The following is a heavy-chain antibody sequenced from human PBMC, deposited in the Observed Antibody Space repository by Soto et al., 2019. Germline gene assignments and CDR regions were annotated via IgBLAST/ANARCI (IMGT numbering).Heavy chain of an antibody. V-gene: IGHV5-10-1*01. CDR1: GYSFTSYW. CDR2: IDPSDSYT. J-gene: IGHJ6*02. CDR3: ARLSCSGGSCYSLGYYYYGMGV. Sequence: GESLKISCKGSGYSFTSYWISWVRQMPGKGLEWMGRIDPSDSYTNYSPSFQGHVTISADKSISTAYLQWSSLKASDTAMYYCARLSCSGGSCYSLGYYYYGMGVWGQGTTVTVSS. D-gene: IGHD2-15*01.